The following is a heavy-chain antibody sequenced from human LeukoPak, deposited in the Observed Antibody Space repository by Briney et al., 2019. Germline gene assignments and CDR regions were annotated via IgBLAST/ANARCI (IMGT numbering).Heavy chain of an antibody. J-gene: IGHJ4*02. CDR2: SGSGANT. V-gene: IGHV3-23*01. CDR3: AKAKSYYSNYDY. D-gene: IGHD4-11*01. Sequence: SGSGANTYYADSVKGRFTISRDNSKNTLYLQVNSLGAEDTAVYYCAKAKSYYSNYDYWGQGTLVTVSS.